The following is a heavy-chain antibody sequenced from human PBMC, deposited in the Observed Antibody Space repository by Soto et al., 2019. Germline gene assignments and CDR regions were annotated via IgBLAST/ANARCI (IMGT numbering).Heavy chain of an antibody. CDR1: GFTFSSYG. CDR3: VRDPTPSSSWSAYYFDY. V-gene: IGHV3-33*01. D-gene: IGHD6-13*01. CDR2: IWYDGSSK. Sequence: QVQLVESGGGVVQPGRSLRLSCAASGFTFSSYGMHWVRQAPGKGLEWVAVIWYDGSSKYYADSVKGRFTISRDNSKNTLYLQMNSLRAEDTAVYYCVRDPTPSSSWSAYYFDYWGQGTLVTVSS. J-gene: IGHJ4*02.